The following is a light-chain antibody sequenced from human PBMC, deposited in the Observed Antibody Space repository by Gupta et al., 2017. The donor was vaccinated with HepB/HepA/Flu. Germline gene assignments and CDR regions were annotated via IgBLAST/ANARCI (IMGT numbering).Light chain of an antibody. CDR3: QAWDSNTVL. V-gene: IGLV3-1*01. CDR2: QDN. CDR1: KLGNKY. Sequence: SHALTTPPSVSVASRQPASITCSGDKLGNKYACWYQQKQGQSPVLVIYQDNKRPSGIPERFSGSNSGTTAILTISGTQAKDEADYYCQAWDSNTVLFDGGTKLTVL. J-gene: IGLJ2*01.